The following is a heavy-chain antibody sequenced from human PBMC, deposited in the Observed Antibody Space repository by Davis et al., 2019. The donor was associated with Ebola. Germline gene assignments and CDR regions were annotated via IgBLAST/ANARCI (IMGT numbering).Heavy chain of an antibody. CDR1: GDSISSYH. D-gene: IGHD1-26*01. CDR2: IYYSGST. Sequence: SETLSLTCTVSGDSISSYHWSWIRQSPGKGLEWIGYIYYSGSTFYNPSLKSRVTISLDTSKNQFSLQLNSVTPTDTAVYYCARWTGGYLGREYYFDYWGQGTLVTVSS. CDR3: ARWTGGYLGREYYFDY. V-gene: IGHV4-59*01. J-gene: IGHJ4*02.